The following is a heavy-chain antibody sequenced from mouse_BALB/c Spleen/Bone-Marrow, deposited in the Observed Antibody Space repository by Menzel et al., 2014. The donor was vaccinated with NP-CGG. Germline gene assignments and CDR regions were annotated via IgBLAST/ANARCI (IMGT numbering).Heavy chain of an antibody. J-gene: IGHJ4*01. CDR3: ARAPLYYGSSIYAMDY. Sequence: QVQLQQSGPGLVAPSQSLSITCTVSGSSLTSYGVHWVRQPPGKGLEWLGVIWASGSTNYNSALMSRLSISKDNSKSQVFLKMNSLQTDDTAMYYCARAPLYYGSSIYAMDYWGQGTSVTVSS. D-gene: IGHD1-1*01. V-gene: IGHV2-9*02. CDR2: IWASGST. CDR1: GSSLTSYG.